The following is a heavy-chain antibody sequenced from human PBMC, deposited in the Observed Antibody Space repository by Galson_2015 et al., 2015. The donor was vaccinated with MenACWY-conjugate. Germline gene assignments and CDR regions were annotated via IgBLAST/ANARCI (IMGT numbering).Heavy chain of an antibody. CDR1: GFTFRSYE. CDR3: ARNWGVDY. J-gene: IGHJ4*02. Sequence: SLRLSCAASGFTFRSYERHWVRQAPGKGLVWVSRINGDGTTTSYADSVKGRFTISRDNAKNTVYLQMNSLRAEDTAVYYCARNWGVDYWGQGTLVTVSS. CDR2: INGDGTTT. V-gene: IGHV3-74*01. D-gene: IGHD3-16*01.